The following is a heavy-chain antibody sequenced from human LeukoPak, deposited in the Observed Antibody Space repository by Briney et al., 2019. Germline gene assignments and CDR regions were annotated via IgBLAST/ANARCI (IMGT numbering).Heavy chain of an antibody. CDR3: ARDFGTTGWHTFDY. CDR1: GDSVSSKNGS. D-gene: IGHD6-19*01. V-gene: IGHV6-1*01. Sequence: SQTLSLTCVVSGDSVSSKNGSWDWIRQSPSKGLEWLGRTYYRSKWYNDYAESMEGRMTISQDTSKNQYSLHLNSVTPDDTAVYYCARDFGTTGWHTFDYWGQGTLVTVSS. CDR2: TYYRSKWYN. J-gene: IGHJ4*02.